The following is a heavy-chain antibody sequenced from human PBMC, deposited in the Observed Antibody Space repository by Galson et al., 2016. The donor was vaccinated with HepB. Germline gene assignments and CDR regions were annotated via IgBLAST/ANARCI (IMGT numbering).Heavy chain of an antibody. CDR2: ILYDGSKE. Sequence: SLRLSCAASGFTFSSYGMHWVRQAPGKGLEWVAAILYDGSKEFYADSVKGRFTISRDNSKNTLYPQMNSLRAEETAVYYCAKEPRVWADDLLSYFDSWGQGTLVTVSS. D-gene: IGHD3-10*01. V-gene: IGHV3-30*18. J-gene: IGHJ4*02. CDR1: GFTFSSYG. CDR3: AKEPRVWADDLLSYFDS.